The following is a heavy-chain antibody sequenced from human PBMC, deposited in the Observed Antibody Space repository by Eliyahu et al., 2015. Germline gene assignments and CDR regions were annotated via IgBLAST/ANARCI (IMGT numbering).Heavy chain of an antibody. D-gene: IGHD5-18*01. CDR3: TRGYSYGFVDY. CDR1: XXTFGDYA. CDR2: IRSKAYGGTT. V-gene: IGHV3-49*05. J-gene: IGHJ4*02. Sequence: EVQLVESGGGLVKPGRSLRLSCTXSXXTFGDYAMSWFRQAPGKGLEWVGFIRSKAYGGTTEYAASVKGRFTISRDDSKSIAYLQMNSLKTEDTAVYYCTRGYSYGFVDYWGQGTLVTVSS.